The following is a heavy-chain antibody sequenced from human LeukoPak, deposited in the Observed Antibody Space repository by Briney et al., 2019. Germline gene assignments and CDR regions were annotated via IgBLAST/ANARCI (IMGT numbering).Heavy chain of an antibody. CDR2: IKSKTDGGTT. CDR3: TTDLPRDFWSGYVCY. Sequence: GGSLRLSCAASGFTFSNAWMSWVRQAPGKGLEWVGRIKSKTDGGTTDYAAPVKGRFTISRDDSKNTLYLQMNSLKTEDTAVYYCTTDLPRDFWSGYVCYWGQGTLVTVSS. V-gene: IGHV3-15*01. D-gene: IGHD3-3*01. J-gene: IGHJ4*02. CDR1: GFTFSNAW.